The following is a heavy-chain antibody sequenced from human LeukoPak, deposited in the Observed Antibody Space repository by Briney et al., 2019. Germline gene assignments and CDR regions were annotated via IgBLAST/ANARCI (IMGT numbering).Heavy chain of an antibody. V-gene: IGHV3-30-3*01. CDR2: ISYDGSNK. Sequence: PGRSLRRSCAASGFTFSSYAMHWVRQAPGKGLEWVAVISYDGSNKYYADSVKGRFTISRDNSKNTLYLQMNSLRAEDTAVYYCARDTRGDYYFDYWGQGTLVTVSS. J-gene: IGHJ4*02. CDR3: ARDTRGDYYFDY. CDR1: GFTFSSYA. D-gene: IGHD2-21*02.